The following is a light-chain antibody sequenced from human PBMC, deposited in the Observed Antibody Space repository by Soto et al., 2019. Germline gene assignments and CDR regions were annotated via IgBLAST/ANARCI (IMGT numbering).Light chain of an antibody. CDR2: GAS. CDR1: QSVSSN. V-gene: IGKV3-15*01. Sequence: EIVMTQSPATLSVSPGERATLSCRASQSVSSNLAWYQQKPGQAPRLLIYGASTRATGIPARFSGSGSVTEFTLTISSLQSEDFAGYYCQQYNNWPPKYTFGQGTKLEIK. CDR3: QQYNNWPPKYT. J-gene: IGKJ2*01.